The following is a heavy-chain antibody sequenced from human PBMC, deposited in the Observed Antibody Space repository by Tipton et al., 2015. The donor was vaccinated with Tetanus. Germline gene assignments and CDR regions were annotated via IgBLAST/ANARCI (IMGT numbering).Heavy chain of an antibody. V-gene: IGHV1-45*02. CDR2: ITPFNNNT. CDR3: AARGDTALVIAESDAPDI. D-gene: IGHD5-18*01. CDR1: GYTLTYRH. Sequence: QSGAEVKKTGSSVKISCKASGYTLTYRHLHWVRQAPGQALEWMGWITPFNNNTNYAQKFQDRVSFTSGRSMSTAYMEVSSLKSADTAMYYCAARGDTALVIAESDAPDIWGQGTMVTVSS. J-gene: IGHJ3*02.